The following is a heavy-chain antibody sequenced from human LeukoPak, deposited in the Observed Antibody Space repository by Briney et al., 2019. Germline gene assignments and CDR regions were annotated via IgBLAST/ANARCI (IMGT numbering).Heavy chain of an antibody. D-gene: IGHD3-10*01. CDR2: IYSGGST. CDR3: ARSKAYYYGSPGDYFDY. V-gene: IGHV3-53*01. Sequence: GGSLRLSCAASVFTVSSNYMSLVRQAPGKGLEWVSVIYSGGSTYYADSVRGRFTISRDNSKNTVYLQMNSLRAEDTAMYYCARSKAYYYGSPGDYFDYWGQGTLVTVSS. J-gene: IGHJ4*02. CDR1: VFTVSSNY.